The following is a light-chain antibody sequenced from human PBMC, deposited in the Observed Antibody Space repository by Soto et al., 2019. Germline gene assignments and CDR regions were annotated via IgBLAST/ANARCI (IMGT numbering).Light chain of an antibody. Sequence: EIVLTQSPDTLSLSPGERATLSCRASQSVSRTYLAWYQQKPGQAPRLLIYDASTRATGIPDRFRGSGSGTDFTLTITRLEPEDFGVYYCHQYGSSPQTFGQGTKVDIK. J-gene: IGKJ1*01. V-gene: IGKV3-20*01. CDR2: DAS. CDR1: QSVSRTY. CDR3: HQYGSSPQT.